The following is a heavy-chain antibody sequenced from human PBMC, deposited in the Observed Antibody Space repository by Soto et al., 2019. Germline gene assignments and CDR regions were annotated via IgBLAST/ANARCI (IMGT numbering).Heavy chain of an antibody. CDR2: ISSSSSYI. V-gene: IGHV3-21*01. CDR3: ARDRAPTVVVAAPGAPPDC. Sequence: PGGSLRLSCAASGFTFSSYSMNWVRQAPGKGLEWVSSISSSSSYIYYADSVKGRFTISRDNAKNSLYLQMNSLRAEDTAVYYCARDRAPTVVVAAPGAPPDCWGQGTLVTVSS. D-gene: IGHD2-15*01. J-gene: IGHJ4*02. CDR1: GFTFSSYS.